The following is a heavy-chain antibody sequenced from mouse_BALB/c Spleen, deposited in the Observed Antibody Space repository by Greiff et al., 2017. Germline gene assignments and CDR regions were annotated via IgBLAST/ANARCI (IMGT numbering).Heavy chain of an antibody. CDR3: ARRFDY. J-gene: IGHJ2*01. CDR2: ISSGGST. V-gene: IGHV5-6-5*01. CDR1: GFTFSSYA. Sequence: EVQRVESGGGLVKPGGSLKLSCAASGFTFSSYAMSWVRQTPEKRLEWVASISSGGSTYYPDSVKGRFTISRDNAKNTLYLQMSSLKSEDTAMYYCARRFDYWGQGTTLTVSS.